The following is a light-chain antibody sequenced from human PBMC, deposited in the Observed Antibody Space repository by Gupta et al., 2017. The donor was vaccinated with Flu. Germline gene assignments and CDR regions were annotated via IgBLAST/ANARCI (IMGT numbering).Light chain of an antibody. Sequence: PASVSGSRGQSITISCTGTSSDVGGYNYVYWYQQHPGKAPKLMIYEVSNRLSGVSNSFSGSKSGNTASLTISGLQAEDEADYYCSSYTSSSTWVFGGGTKLTV. J-gene: IGLJ3*02. CDR3: SSYTSSSTWV. V-gene: IGLV2-14*01. CDR1: SSDVGGYNY. CDR2: EVS.